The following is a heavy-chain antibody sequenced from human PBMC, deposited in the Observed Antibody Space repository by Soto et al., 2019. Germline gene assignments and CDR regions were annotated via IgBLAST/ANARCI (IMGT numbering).Heavy chain of an antibody. CDR1: GGSICSSTYY. Sequence: QLQLQESGPGLVKPSETLSLTCSVSGGSICSSTYYWGWIRQPPGKGLEWIGSIYYTGTTYHNPSLKSRVTISVDTSKNKFSLKLSSVTAADTAVYFCARRISTSGSGFDPWGPGNPGHRLL. D-gene: IGHD2-2*01. CDR3: ARRISTSGSGFDP. CDR2: IYYTGTT. V-gene: IGHV4-39*01. J-gene: IGHJ5*02.